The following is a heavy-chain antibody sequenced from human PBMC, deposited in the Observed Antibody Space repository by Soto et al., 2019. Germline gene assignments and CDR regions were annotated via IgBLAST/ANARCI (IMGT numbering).Heavy chain of an antibody. D-gene: IGHD3-9*01. V-gene: IGHV1-2*02. J-gene: IGHJ5*02. CDR2: IYPNSGGT. Sequence: QVQLVQSGAELKKPGASLKVSCKASGYTFTDYYMDWVRQAPGQGLEWMGWIYPNSGGTNYAQKFQGRVTMTRDTSISTAFMELSRLRSDDTAVYYCATTFYHIPWGQGTLVSVSS. CDR3: ATTFYHIP. CDR1: GYTFTDYY.